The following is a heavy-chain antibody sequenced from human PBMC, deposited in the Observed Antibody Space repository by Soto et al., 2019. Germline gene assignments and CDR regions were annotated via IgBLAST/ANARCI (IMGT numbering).Heavy chain of an antibody. CDR3: ARGDRGIAAAGSYAFDI. D-gene: IGHD6-13*01. J-gene: IGHJ3*02. V-gene: IGHV1-18*01. Sequence: RASVKVSCKASGYTFTSYGISWVRQAPGQGLEWMGWISAYNGNTNYSQKFQGRVTITRDTSASTAYMELSSLRSEDTAVYYCARGDRGIAAAGSYAFDIWGQGTMVTVSS. CDR2: ISAYNGNT. CDR1: GYTFTSYG.